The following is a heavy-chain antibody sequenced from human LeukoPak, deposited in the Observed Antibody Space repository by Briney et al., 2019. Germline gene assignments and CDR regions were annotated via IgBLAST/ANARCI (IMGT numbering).Heavy chain of an antibody. Sequence: GGSLRLSCAASGFTFSSYGMHWVRQAPGKGLEWVAVISYDGSNKYYADSVKGRFTISRDNSKNTLYLQMNSLRAEDTAVYYCAKDLGGGALDFDYWGQGTLVTVSS. J-gene: IGHJ4*02. D-gene: IGHD3-10*01. CDR2: ISYDGSNK. CDR3: AKDLGGGALDFDY. V-gene: IGHV3-30*18. CDR1: GFTFSSYG.